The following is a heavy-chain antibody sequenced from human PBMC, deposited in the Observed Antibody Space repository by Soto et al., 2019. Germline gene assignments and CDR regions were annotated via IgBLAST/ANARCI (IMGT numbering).Heavy chain of an antibody. CDR1: GGSFSGYY. J-gene: IGHJ6*03. D-gene: IGHD2-2*01. V-gene: IGHV4-34*01. Sequence: QVQLQQWGAGLLKPSETLSLTCAVYGGSFSGYYWSWIRQPPGKGLEWIGEINHSGSTNYNPSLKSRVTISVDTSKNQFSLKLSSVTAADTAVYYCARGILVVPAATYYYDMDVWGKGTTVTVSS. CDR3: ARGILVVPAATYYYDMDV. CDR2: INHSGST.